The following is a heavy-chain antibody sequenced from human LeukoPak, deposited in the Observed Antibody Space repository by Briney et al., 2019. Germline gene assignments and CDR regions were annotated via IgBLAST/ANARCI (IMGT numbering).Heavy chain of an antibody. J-gene: IGHJ4*02. CDR3: ASTSMEVGATQFDY. D-gene: IGHD1-26*01. V-gene: IGHV1-18*01. CDR1: GYTFTSYA. Sequence: GASVKVSCKASGYTFTSYAISWVRQAPGQGLEWMGWISAYNGNTNYAQKLQGRVTMTTDTSTSTAYMELRSLRSDDTAVYYCASTSMEVGATQFDYWGQGTLVTVSS. CDR2: ISAYNGNT.